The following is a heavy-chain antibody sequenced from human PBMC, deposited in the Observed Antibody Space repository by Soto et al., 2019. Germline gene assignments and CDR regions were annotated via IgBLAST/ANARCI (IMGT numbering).Heavy chain of an antibody. Sequence: PGGSLRLSCAASGFTFSKYGIHWVRQAPGKGLEWVAVIWHDGSEKYYADSVKGRFTISRDNSKNTVYLQMNSLRVGDTAVYYCAKXGDRTYCSGGSCSFFDFWGQGALVTVSS. CDR2: IWHDGSEK. D-gene: IGHD2-15*01. J-gene: IGHJ4*02. V-gene: IGHV3-33*06. CDR1: GFTFSKYG. CDR3: AKXGDRTYCSGGSCSFFDF.